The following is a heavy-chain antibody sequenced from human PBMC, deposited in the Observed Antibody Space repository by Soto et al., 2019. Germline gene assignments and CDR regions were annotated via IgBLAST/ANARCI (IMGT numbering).Heavy chain of an antibody. V-gene: IGHV3-48*02. Sequence: GGSLRLSCAASGFTFSSYSMNWVRQAPGKGLEWVSYISSSSSTIYYADSVKGRFTISRDNAKNSLYLQMNSLRDEDTAVYYCERDRKPGYSSSWYPVEMDVLGQGTTVTVSS. D-gene: IGHD6-13*01. J-gene: IGHJ6*02. CDR1: GFTFSSYS. CDR2: ISSSSSTI. CDR3: ERDRKPGYSSSWYPVEMDV.